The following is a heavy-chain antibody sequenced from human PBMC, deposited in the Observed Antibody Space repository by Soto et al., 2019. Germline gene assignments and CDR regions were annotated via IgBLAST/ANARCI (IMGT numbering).Heavy chain of an antibody. D-gene: IGHD6-13*01. V-gene: IGHV1-2*04. CDR2: INPNSGGT. J-gene: IGHJ4*02. Sequence: ASVKVSCKASGYTFTGYYMHWVRQAPGQGLEWMGWINPNSGGTNYAQKFQGWVTMTRDPSISTAYMELSRLRCDDTAVYYCARGGDSSSWFVYWGQGTLVTVSS. CDR1: GYTFTGYY. CDR3: ARGGDSSSWFVY.